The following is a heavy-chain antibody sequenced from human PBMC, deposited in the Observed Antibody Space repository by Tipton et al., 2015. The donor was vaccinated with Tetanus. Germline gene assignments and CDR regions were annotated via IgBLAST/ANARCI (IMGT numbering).Heavy chain of an antibody. Sequence: SLRLSCEASGFIFSSYAMHWVRQAPGKGLEWVAVIRYDGSNQNYSDSGRGRFTISRDNSKNTVSLQMNSLRVEDTAVYFCASGSSLDYWGQGTLVTVSS. CDR2: IRYDGSNQ. CDR1: GFIFSSYA. D-gene: IGHD6-6*01. CDR3: ASGSSLDY. V-gene: IGHV3-30*03. J-gene: IGHJ4*02.